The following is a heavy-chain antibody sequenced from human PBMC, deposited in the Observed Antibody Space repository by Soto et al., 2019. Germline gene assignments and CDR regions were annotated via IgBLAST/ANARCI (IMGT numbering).Heavy chain of an antibody. Sequence: QVQLVQSGDEVKKPGASVKVSCRASGYTFTSYGGSWVRQAPGQGLVWMGWISAFNGQTNYIQKVQGRVTLTTEASTSTAYMELRSLGSDDTAVYYCARGGDYYYGLDVWGQGTTVTVSS. CDR1: GYTFTSYG. V-gene: IGHV1-18*01. D-gene: IGHD3-16*01. CDR2: ISAFNGQT. CDR3: ARGGDYYYGLDV. J-gene: IGHJ6*02.